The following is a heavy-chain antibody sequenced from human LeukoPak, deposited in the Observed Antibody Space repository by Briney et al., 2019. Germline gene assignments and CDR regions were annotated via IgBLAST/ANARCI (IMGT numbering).Heavy chain of an antibody. V-gene: IGHV1-46*01. J-gene: IGHJ4*02. Sequence: PEASVKVSCKASGYTFTSYYMHWVRQAPGQGLEWMGIIDPSGGGTSYAQKFQGRVTMTRDTPTSTVYMELSSLRSEDTAVYYCATEDLSGSYDKSFDYWGQGTLVTVSS. CDR2: IDPSGGGT. CDR1: GYTFTSYY. D-gene: IGHD1-26*01. CDR3: ATEDLSGSYDKSFDY.